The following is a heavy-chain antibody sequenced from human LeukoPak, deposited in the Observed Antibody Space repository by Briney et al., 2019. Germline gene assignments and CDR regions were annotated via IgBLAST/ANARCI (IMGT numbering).Heavy chain of an antibody. Sequence: SETLSLTCTVSGASITSGDWYWSWIRQSPGKGLEWIGYIHFGGATFYNPSLNSRITISSDTSKSQFSLKLSSVTAADTAVYYCAREIAVAGSAFDIWGQGTMVTVSS. CDR3: AREIAVAGSAFDI. J-gene: IGHJ3*02. V-gene: IGHV4-30-4*08. CDR1: GASITSGDWY. CDR2: IHFGGAT. D-gene: IGHD6-19*01.